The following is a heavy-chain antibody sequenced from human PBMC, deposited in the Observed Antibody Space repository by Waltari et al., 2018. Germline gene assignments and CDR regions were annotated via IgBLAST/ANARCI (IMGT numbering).Heavy chain of an antibody. CDR3: AKDGRAGTYYYDSSGHIY. V-gene: IGHV3-23*01. CDR2: ISGSGGST. J-gene: IGHJ4*02. D-gene: IGHD3-22*01. CDR1: GFTFSSYA. Sequence: EVQLLESGGGLVQPGGSLRLSCAASGFTFSSYAMSWVRQAPGKGREWVSAISGSGGSTYYADSVKGRFTISRDNSKNTLYLQMNSLRAEDTAVYYCAKDGRAGTYYYDSSGHIYWGLGTLVTVSS.